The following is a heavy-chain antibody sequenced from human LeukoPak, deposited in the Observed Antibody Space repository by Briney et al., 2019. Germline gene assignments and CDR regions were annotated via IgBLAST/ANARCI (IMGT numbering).Heavy chain of an antibody. Sequence: SVKVSCKASGGTFSSYAISWVRQAPGQGLEWMGGIIPIFGTANYAQKFQGRVTITADESTSTAYMELSSLRSEDTAVYYCARDLGYRSSTSCSIDYWGQGTLVTVSS. CDR3: ARDLGYRSSTSCSIDY. J-gene: IGHJ4*02. D-gene: IGHD2-2*01. V-gene: IGHV1-69*13. CDR2: IIPIFGTA. CDR1: GGTFSSYA.